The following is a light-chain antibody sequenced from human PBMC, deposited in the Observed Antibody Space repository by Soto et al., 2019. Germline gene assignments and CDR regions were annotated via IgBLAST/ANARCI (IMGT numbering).Light chain of an antibody. J-gene: IGLJ2*01. CDR3: SSYTSSITLV. CDR1: SSDVGGYNY. V-gene: IGLV2-14*01. Sequence: QSVLTQPASVSGSPGQSITLSCTGTSSDVGGYNYVSWYQQHPGKAPKLMIYDVNNRPSGVSNRFSGSKSGNTASLTISGLQAEDEGDYYCSSYTSSITLVFGGGTKVTVL. CDR2: DVN.